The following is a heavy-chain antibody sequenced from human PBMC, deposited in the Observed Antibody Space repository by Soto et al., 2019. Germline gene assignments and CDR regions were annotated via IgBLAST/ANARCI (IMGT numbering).Heavy chain of an antibody. CDR2: ISSGGEYL. D-gene: IGHD6-13*01. V-gene: IGHV3-21*01. CDR3: ATDGAAGAVMGV. CDR1: GLTFSAFG. J-gene: IGHJ6*02. Sequence: EVQLVESGGGLVKPGGSLRLSCAASGLTFSAFGMNWVRQAPGKGLEWVSSISSGGEYLDYADSVKGRLTISRDNAKNSLFVQMDSLRLEDTAVYYGATDGAAGAVMGVWGQGATVTVSS.